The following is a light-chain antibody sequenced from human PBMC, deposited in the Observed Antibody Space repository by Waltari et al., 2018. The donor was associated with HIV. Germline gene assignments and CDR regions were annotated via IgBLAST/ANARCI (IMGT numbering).Light chain of an antibody. J-gene: IGKJ5*01. Sequence: EIVLQPSQGTPSLSQWETAIPSCRASQSVGSIYLNWYQQKPGQAPRVLIYGASSRATGIPDRFSGSGSGTDFSLTISRLEPEDFAVYYCQQSGSSITFGQGTRLEIK. CDR1: QSVGSIY. CDR2: GAS. V-gene: IGKV3-20*01. CDR3: QQSGSSIT.